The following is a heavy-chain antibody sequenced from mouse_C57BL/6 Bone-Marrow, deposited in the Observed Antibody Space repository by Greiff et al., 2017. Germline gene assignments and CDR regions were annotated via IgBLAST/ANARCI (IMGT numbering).Heavy chain of an antibody. CDR1: GYTFTSYW. V-gene: IGHV1-55*01. CDR3: ARGRRYYGSSYGYFDV. D-gene: IGHD1-1*01. CDR2: IYPGSGST. Sequence: QVQLQQPGAELVKPGASVKMSCKASGYTFTSYWITWVKQRPGQGLEWIGDIYPGSGSTNYNEKFKSKATLTVDTSSSTAYMQLSSLTSEDSAVYYCARGRRYYGSSYGYFDVWGTGTTVTVSS. J-gene: IGHJ1*03.